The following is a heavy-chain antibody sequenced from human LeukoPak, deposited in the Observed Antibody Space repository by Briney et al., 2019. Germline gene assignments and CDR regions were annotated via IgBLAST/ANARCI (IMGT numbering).Heavy chain of an antibody. D-gene: IGHD5-18*01. CDR1: GGSISGYY. J-gene: IGHJ5*02. V-gene: IGHV4-59*01. CDR3: ARHARGYSYGAWFDP. Sequence: PSETLSLTCSVSGGSISGYYWSWVRHSPGKRLEWIGFMSNSGTTTYNPSLKSRVTISVDPAKSHFSLKLRSVTAADTAKYYCARHARGYSYGAWFDPLGPGNHGHCLL. CDR2: MSNSGTT.